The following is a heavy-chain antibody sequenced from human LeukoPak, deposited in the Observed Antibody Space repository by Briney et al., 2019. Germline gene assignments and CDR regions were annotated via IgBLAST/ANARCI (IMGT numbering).Heavy chain of an antibody. CDR1: GRSFSGYY. J-gene: IGHJ4*02. D-gene: IGHD6-6*01. V-gene: IGHV4-34*01. CDR2: INHSGST. Sequence: SETLSLTCAVYGRSFSGYYWSWIRQPPGKGLEWIGEINHSGSTNYNPSLKSRVTISVDTSKNQFSLKLSSVTAADTAVYYCARSRSIAARSGAPRFVYWGQGTLVTVSS. CDR3: ARSRSIAARSGAPRFVY.